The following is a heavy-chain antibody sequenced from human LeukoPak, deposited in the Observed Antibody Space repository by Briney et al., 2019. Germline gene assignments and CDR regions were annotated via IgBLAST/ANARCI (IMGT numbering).Heavy chain of an antibody. J-gene: IGHJ6*04. Sequence: PGGSLRLSCAASGFTFSSYWMHWVRQAPGKGLVWVSLIYSDGTSTNYADSVKGRFTFSRDNAKNTLYLQMNSLRAEDTAVYYCAELGITMIGGVWGKGTTVTISS. CDR2: IYSDGTST. V-gene: IGHV3-74*01. CDR1: GFTFSSYW. D-gene: IGHD3-10*02. CDR3: AELGITMIGGV.